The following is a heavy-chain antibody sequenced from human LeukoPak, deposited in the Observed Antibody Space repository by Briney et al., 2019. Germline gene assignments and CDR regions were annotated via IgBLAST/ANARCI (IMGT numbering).Heavy chain of an antibody. D-gene: IGHD3-10*01. CDR1: GFTFSSYA. Sequence: PGGSLRLSCAASGFTFSSYAMHWARQAPGKGLEWVAVISYDGSNKYYADSVKGRFTISRDNSKNTLYLQMNSLRAEDTDVYYCAKDISRDYYGSGSLDYWGQGTLVTVSS. V-gene: IGHV3-30-3*01. CDR3: AKDISRDYYGSGSLDY. J-gene: IGHJ4*02. CDR2: ISYDGSNK.